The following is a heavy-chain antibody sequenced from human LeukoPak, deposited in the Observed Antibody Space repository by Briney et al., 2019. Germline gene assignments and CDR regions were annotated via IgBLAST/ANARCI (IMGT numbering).Heavy chain of an antibody. D-gene: IGHD3-10*01. CDR1: GFSFDTYA. CDR2: IWHDGSHK. V-gene: IGHV3-33*01. Sequence: GGSLRLYCAASGFSFDTYAMHWVRQAPGQGLEWVALIWHDGSHKFYSNSVRGQFTISRDNSKNTVYLQMNNLRPDDTAVYYCAREIFSSGCYPDFWGQGTLVTVSS. CDR3: AREIFSSGCYPDF. J-gene: IGHJ4*02.